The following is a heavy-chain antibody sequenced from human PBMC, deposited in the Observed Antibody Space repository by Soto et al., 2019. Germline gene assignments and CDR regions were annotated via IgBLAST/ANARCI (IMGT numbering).Heavy chain of an antibody. J-gene: IGHJ4*02. CDR3: ARDPSSGGYCPGPCFDN. Sequence: QVQLQESGPGLVKPSQTLSLTCSVSGDSISSGDYYWSWIRQPPGKGLECIGYISYTGSTYYNPYLKSRFTMSVDTSKNQFSLNLGAVTAADTAVYYCARDPSSGGYCPGPCFDNWGQGTQFTVSS. D-gene: IGHD2-21*01. CDR1: GDSISSGDYY. V-gene: IGHV4-30-4*01. CDR2: ISYTGST.